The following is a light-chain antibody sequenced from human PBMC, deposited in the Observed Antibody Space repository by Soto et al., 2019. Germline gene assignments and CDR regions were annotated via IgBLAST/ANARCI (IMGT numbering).Light chain of an antibody. CDR1: QNINFY. Sequence: DIQMTQSPSSLSASVRDRVTITCRASQNINFYLNWYQQKPGEAPKLLIYAASSLQSGVPSRFSGSGSGTDYTLTISSLQPEDFATYYCQQSYSAPITFGQGTRLEIK. CDR2: AAS. J-gene: IGKJ5*01. CDR3: QQSYSAPIT. V-gene: IGKV1-39*01.